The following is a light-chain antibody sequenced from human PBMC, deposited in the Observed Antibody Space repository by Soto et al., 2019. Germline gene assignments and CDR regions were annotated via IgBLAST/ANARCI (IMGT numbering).Light chain of an antibody. CDR2: DVS. Sequence: DIQMTQSPSTLSASVGDRVTITCRASQNINTWLAWYQQKPGKAPKLLIYDVSNLQSGVPSRFSGSRSGIEFTLTIASLQPDDSAIYHCQQYSTHSTFGQGTKLEIK. CDR1: QNINTW. J-gene: IGKJ2*01. V-gene: IGKV1-5*01. CDR3: QQYSTHST.